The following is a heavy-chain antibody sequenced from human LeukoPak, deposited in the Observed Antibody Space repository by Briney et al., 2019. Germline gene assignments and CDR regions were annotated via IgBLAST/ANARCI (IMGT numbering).Heavy chain of an antibody. Sequence: GRSLRLSCAASGFTFDDYAMSWVRQAPGKGLEWVGFIRSKAHGGTTEYAASVKGRFTISRDDSKSIAYLQMNSLKTEDTAGYYCARAPHTVTNLYYYYYMDVWGKGTTVTVSS. CDR2: IRSKAHGGTT. V-gene: IGHV3-49*04. CDR3: ARAPHTVTNLYYYYYMDV. J-gene: IGHJ6*03. CDR1: GFTFDDYA. D-gene: IGHD4-11*01.